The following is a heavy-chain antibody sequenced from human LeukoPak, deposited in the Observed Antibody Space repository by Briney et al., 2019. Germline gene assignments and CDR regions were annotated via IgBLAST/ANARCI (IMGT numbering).Heavy chain of an antibody. CDR2: IYCSGST. CDR3: ARDLSPLIYYDFWSGYSPFSFDP. V-gene: IGHV4-39*07. J-gene: IGHJ5*02. D-gene: IGHD3-3*01. CDR1: GGSISSSSYY. Sequence: PSETLSLTCTVSGGSISSSSYYWGWIRQPPGKGLEWIGSIYCSGSTYYNPSLKSRVTISVDTSKNQFSLKLSSVTAADTAVYYCARDLSPLIYYDFWSGYSPFSFDPWGQGTLVTVSS.